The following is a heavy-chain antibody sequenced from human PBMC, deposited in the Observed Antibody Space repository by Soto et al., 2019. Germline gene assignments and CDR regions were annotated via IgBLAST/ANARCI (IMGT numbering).Heavy chain of an antibody. CDR3: ARDPAVFGVDK. Sequence: VGSLRLSCVASGFTFNNYWMNWVRQAPGEGLVWVSRISGSGRSIDYADSVRGRFTISRDNARNTLFLQMNSLRAEDTAVYYCARDPAVFGVDKWGQGTRVTVSS. CDR1: GFTFNNYW. D-gene: IGHD3-3*01. V-gene: IGHV3-74*01. J-gene: IGHJ4*02. CDR2: ISGSGRSI.